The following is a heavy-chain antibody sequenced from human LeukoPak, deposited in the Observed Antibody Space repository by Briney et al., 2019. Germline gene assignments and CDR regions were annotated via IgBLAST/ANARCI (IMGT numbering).Heavy chain of an antibody. V-gene: IGHV3-21*04. CDR2: ISSSSSYI. Sequence: GGSLRLSRAASGFTFSSYSMNWVRQAPGKGLEWVSSISSSSSYIYSADSVKGRFTISRDNSKNTLYLQMNSLRADDTAVYYCAKEWGVDYGLRYWGQGTLVTVSS. J-gene: IGHJ4*02. D-gene: IGHD4-17*01. CDR1: GFTFSSYS. CDR3: AKEWGVDYGLRY.